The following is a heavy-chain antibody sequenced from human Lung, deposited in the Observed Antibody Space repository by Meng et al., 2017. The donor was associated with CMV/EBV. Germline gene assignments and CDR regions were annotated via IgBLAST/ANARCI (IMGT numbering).Heavy chain of an antibody. V-gene: IGHV1-2*02. CDR2: INPSRGGT. D-gene: IGHD3-9*01. CDR3: ARGPRADGYYDILTGYRSPYYFDY. J-gene: IGHJ4*02. Sequence: HWVRQATGQGGEWMGRINPSRGGTKYAQKFQGGGTMTRNTAIRTDYMELSRLRSDDTAVYYCARGPRADGYYDILTGYRSPYYFDYWGQGTLVTVSS.